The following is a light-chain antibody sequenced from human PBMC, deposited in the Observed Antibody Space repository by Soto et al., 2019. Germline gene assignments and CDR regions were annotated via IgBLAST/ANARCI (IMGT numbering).Light chain of an antibody. CDR3: LSYASSYTLI. V-gene: IGLV2-14*01. Sequence: QSALTQPASLSGSPGQSITISCTGTSSDVGGYNYVSWYQHHPGKAPKLMIYEVTNRPSGVSDRFSGSKSGNTASLTISGLQAEDEADYYCLSYASSYTLIFGGGTKLTVL. CDR2: EVT. CDR1: SSDVGGYNY. J-gene: IGLJ2*01.